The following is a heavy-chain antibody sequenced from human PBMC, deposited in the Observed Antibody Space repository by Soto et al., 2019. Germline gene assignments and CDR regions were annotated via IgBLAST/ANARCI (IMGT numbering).Heavy chain of an antibody. J-gene: IGHJ6*03. Sequence: HPGGSLRLSCAASGFDFSTYSINWVRQAPGKGLEWVSYISRSSTTMYFADSLKGRFTISRDNAKNSVFLQMSSLRAEDTGVYYCARDGIYSNYASHFFYMDVWGKGTTVTVSS. V-gene: IGHV3-48*01. CDR2: ISRSSTTM. CDR3: ARDGIYSNYASHFFYMDV. D-gene: IGHD4-4*01. CDR1: GFDFSTYS.